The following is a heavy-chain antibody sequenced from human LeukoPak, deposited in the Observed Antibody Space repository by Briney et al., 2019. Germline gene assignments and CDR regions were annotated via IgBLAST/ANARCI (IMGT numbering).Heavy chain of an antibody. J-gene: IGHJ4*02. CDR1: GFTFSSYG. CDR2: ISSGSSYI. CDR3: ASGSYSRFDY. V-gene: IGHV3-21*01. D-gene: IGHD1-26*01. Sequence: GGSLRLSCAASGFTFSSYGMHWVRQAPGKGLEWVSSISSGSSYIYYADSVKGRFTISRDNAKNSLYLQMNSLRAEDTAVYYCASGSYSRFDYWGQGTLVTVSS.